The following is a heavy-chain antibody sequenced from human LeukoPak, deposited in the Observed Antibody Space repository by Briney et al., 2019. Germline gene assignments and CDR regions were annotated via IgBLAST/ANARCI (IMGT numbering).Heavy chain of an antibody. V-gene: IGHV3-21*01. D-gene: IGHD6-6*01. CDR1: GFTFSSYS. Sequence: GGSLRLSCAASGFTFSSYSMNWVRQAPGKGLEWVSSIRSSSSYIYYADSLKGRFTISRDNAKNSLYLQMNSLRAEDSAVYYCARDGPSIAADFDCWGQGTLVTVSS. CDR3: ARDGPSIAADFDC. J-gene: IGHJ4*02. CDR2: IRSSSSYI.